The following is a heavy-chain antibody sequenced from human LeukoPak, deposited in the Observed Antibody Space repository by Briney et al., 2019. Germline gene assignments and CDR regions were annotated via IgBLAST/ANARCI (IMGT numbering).Heavy chain of an antibody. CDR2: IQYDGSYK. V-gene: IGHV3-30*02. D-gene: IGHD3-9*01. CDR3: AVSVRFERVWHYFNN. Sequence: GGSLRLSCAASGFTFSSYGMHWVRQAPGKGLEWVTFIQYDGSYKDYADSVKGRFTISRDNSKTTVFLQMNSLRAEDTAVYYCAVSVRFERVWHYFNNWGQGTQVTVSS. J-gene: IGHJ4*02. CDR1: GFTFSSYG.